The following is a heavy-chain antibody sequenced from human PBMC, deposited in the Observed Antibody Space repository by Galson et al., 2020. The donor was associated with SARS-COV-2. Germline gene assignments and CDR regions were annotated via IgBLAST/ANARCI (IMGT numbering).Heavy chain of an antibody. J-gene: IGHJ4*02. Sequence: GGSLRLSCAASGFTFSSYGMHWVRQAPGKGLEWVAVIWYDGSNKYYADSVKGRFTISRDNSKNTLYLQMNSLRAEDTAAYYCARGHRVTMVRDLSYFDYWGQGTLVTVSS. CDR2: IWYDGSNK. V-gene: IGHV3-33*01. CDR3: ARGHRVTMVRDLSYFDY. CDR1: GFTFSSYG. D-gene: IGHD3-10*01.